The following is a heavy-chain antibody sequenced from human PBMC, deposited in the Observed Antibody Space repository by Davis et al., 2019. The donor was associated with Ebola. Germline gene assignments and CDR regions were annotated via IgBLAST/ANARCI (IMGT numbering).Heavy chain of an antibody. CDR3: AGAAGIPSYFDY. CDR1: GGSISSGSYY. D-gene: IGHD6-13*01. J-gene: IGHJ4*02. CDR2: IYTSGST. Sequence: PSETLSLTCTVSGGSISSGSYYWSWIRQPAGKGLEWIGHIYTSGSTNYNPSLKSRVTISVDTSKNQFSLKLSSVTAADTAVYYCAGAAGIPSYFDYWGQGTLVTVSS. V-gene: IGHV4-61*09.